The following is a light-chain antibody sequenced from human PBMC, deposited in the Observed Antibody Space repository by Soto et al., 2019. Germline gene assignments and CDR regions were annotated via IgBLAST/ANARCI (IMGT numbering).Light chain of an antibody. Sequence: EIVMTQSPATLSVSPGERATLSCRASQSVSSSYLAWYQQKPGQAPRLLIYGASSRATGIPDRFSGSGSGTDFTLTISRLEPEDFAVYYCQLAWTCGQGTKVDIK. CDR3: QLAWT. CDR1: QSVSSSY. J-gene: IGKJ1*01. CDR2: GAS. V-gene: IGKV3-20*01.